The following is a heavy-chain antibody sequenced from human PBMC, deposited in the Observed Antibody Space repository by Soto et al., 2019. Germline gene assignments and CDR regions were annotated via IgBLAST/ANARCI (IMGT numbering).Heavy chain of an antibody. Sequence: ASVKVSCKASGYTFTSYDINWVRQATGQGLEWMGWMNPNSGNTGYAQKFQGRVTMTRNTSISTAYMELSSLRSEDTAVYYCARGVHYDYIWASYRNFYYYYMDFWGKGTTVTVSS. CDR1: GYTFTSYD. CDR2: MNPNSGNT. D-gene: IGHD3-16*02. CDR3: ARGVHYDYIWASYRNFYYYYMDF. J-gene: IGHJ6*03. V-gene: IGHV1-8*01.